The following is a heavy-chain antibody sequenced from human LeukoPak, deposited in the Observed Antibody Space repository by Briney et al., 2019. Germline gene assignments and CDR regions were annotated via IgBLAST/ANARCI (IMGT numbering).Heavy chain of an antibody. V-gene: IGHV1-69*06. CDR3: ARRAWKNNWNDAGPDYFDY. CDR2: IIPIFGTA. Sequence: SVKASCKASGGTFSSYAISWVRQAPGQGLEWMGGIIPIFGTANYAQKFQGRVTITADKSTSTAYMELSSLRSEDTAVYYCARRAWKNNWNDAGPDYFDYWGQGTLVTVSS. CDR1: GGTFSSYA. J-gene: IGHJ4*02. D-gene: IGHD1-1*01.